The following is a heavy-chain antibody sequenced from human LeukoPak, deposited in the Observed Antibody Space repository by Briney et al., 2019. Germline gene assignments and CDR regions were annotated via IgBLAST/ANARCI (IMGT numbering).Heavy chain of an antibody. J-gene: IGHJ3*02. V-gene: IGHV4-59*08. D-gene: IGHD5-24*01. CDR1: GDSISSYY. CDR3: TRHVTISGPYDASDI. CDR2: IYYSGGT. Sequence: SETLSLTCTVSGDSISSYYWSWIRQPPGKGLEWIGYIYYSGGTDYNPSLKSRVTISVDTSKNQFSLKLRSVTAADTAVYYCTRHVTISGPYDASDIWGQGTMVTVSP.